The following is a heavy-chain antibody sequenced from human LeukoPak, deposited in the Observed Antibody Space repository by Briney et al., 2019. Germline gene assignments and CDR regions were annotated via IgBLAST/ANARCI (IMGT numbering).Heavy chain of an antibody. J-gene: IGHJ4*02. V-gene: IGHV1-69*06. CDR1: GSTFSSYA. D-gene: IGHD2-2*01. CDR3: ACNQQLGENYFDY. Sequence: ASVKVSCKASGSTFSSYAISWVRQAPGQGLEWMGGIIPIFGTANYAQKFQGRVTITADKSTSTAYMELSSLRSEDTAVYYCACNQQLGENYFDYWGQGTLVTVSS. CDR2: IIPIFGTA.